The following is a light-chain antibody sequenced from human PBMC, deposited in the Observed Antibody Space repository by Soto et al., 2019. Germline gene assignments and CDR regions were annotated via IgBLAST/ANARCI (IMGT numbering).Light chain of an antibody. CDR1: QSFRGL. J-gene: IGKJ5*01. CDR2: DAY. V-gene: IGKV3-11*01. CDR3: QQYGNSPQIT. Sequence: EVVLTQSPVPLSLSPGERATLSFRASQSFRGLLAWYQQKPGQAPRLLIYDAYNRATGIPPRFSGSGSGTDFTLTISSLEPEDFAVYYCQQYGNSPQITFGQGTRLEIK.